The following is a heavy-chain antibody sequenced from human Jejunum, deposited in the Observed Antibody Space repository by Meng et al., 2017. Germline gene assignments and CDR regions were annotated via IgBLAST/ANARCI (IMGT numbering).Heavy chain of an antibody. CDR2: ISYSGST. J-gene: IGHJ4*02. D-gene: IGHD3-10*01. Sequence: QLQLQESGAGLVKASETLSRTGTAAGGSISGSYDYWGWIRQPPGKGLDWTGTISYSGSTYYNPSLTSRVTISMDTSKNQFSLKLSSVTAADTAVYYCARHFSGSGTWFFDSWGQGALVTVSS. CDR1: GGSISGSYDY. V-gene: IGHV4-39*01. CDR3: ARHFSGSGTWFFDS.